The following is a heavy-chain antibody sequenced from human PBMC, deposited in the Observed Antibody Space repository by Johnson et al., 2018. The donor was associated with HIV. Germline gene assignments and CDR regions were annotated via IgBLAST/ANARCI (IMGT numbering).Heavy chain of an antibody. V-gene: IGHV3-30*04. CDR1: GFSFSGFA. CDR2: ISYDGSNT. J-gene: IGHJ3*02. Sequence: VQVVESGGGVVQPGRSLRLSCVVSGFSFSGFAMHWVRQAPGKGLDWMAVISYDGSNTYYADSMKGRFTISRDNSKNTQYMKMNSLRAEDTAVYYCAKASGNGYYVDAFDIWGQGTMVTVSS. CDR3: AKASGNGYYVDAFDI. D-gene: IGHD3-3*01.